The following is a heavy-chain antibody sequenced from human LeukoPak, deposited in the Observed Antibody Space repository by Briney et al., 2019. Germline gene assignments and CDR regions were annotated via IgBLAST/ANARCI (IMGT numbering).Heavy chain of an antibody. D-gene: IGHD6-19*01. CDR1: GGSISSSSYY. J-gene: IGHJ4*02. V-gene: IGHV4-39*01. Sequence: SSETLSLTCTVSGGSISSSSYYWGWIRQPPGKGLEWIGSIYYSGSTHYNPSLKSRVTISVDTSKNQFSLKLSSVTAADTAVYYCARSEWLGSVDYWGQGTLVTVSS. CDR2: IYYSGST. CDR3: ARSEWLGSVDY.